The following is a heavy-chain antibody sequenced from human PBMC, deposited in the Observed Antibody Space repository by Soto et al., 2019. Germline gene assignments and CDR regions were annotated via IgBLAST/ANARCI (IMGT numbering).Heavy chain of an antibody. CDR2: IYYSGST. CDR3: ARRYGGNFDY. D-gene: IGHD3-16*01. Sequence: QVQLQESGPGLVKPSETLSLTCTVSGGSISSYYWSWIRQPPGKGLEWIGYIYYSGSTSYNPSLKSRVTTSVDTSKNHFSLKLSSVTAADPAVYYCARRYGGNFDYWGQGTLVTVSS. J-gene: IGHJ4*02. V-gene: IGHV4-59*01. CDR1: GGSISSYY.